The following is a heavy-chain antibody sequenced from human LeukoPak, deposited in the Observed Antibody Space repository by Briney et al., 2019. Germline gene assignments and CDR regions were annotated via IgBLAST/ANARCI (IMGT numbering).Heavy chain of an antibody. V-gene: IGHV3-30*02. J-gene: IGHJ3*02. CDR2: IRYDGSNK. CDR1: GLTFSSYG. D-gene: IGHD3-10*01. Sequence: GGSLRLSCAASGLTFSSYGMHWVRQAAGKGLEWVAFIRYDGSNKYYADSVKGRFTISRDNSKNTLYLQMNSLRAEDTAVYYCAKGLRGSGIGAFDIWGQGTMVTVSS. CDR3: AKGLRGSGIGAFDI.